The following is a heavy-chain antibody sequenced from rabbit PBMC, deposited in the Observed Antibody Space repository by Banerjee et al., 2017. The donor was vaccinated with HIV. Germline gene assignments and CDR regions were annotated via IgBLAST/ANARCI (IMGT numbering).Heavy chain of an antibody. CDR3: ARDDYTDYGLLNLNL. V-gene: IGHV1S40*01. D-gene: IGHD2-1*01. Sequence: WAKGRFTISKTSSTTVTLQMTSLTAADTATYFCARDDYTDYGLLNLNLWGQGTLVTVS. J-gene: IGHJ4*01.